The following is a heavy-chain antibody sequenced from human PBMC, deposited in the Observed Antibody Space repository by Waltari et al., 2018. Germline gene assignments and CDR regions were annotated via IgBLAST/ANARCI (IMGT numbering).Heavy chain of an antibody. CDR3: ARVPPGPYYFDH. J-gene: IGHJ4*02. V-gene: IGHV1-46*01. CDR2: IHPSGGSA. Sequence: QVQLVQSGAEVKKPGASVNVSCKASGYTFVNFHIHWVRQAPGHGLEWMGKIHPSGGSAGYPQKFKGRITMTRDTSTGTVYMVLSSLTSEDTAVYFCARVPPGPYYFDHWGQGTLVTVSS. CDR1: GYTFVNFH.